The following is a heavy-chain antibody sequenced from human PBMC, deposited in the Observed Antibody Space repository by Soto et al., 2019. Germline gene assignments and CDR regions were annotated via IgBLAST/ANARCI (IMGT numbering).Heavy chain of an antibody. D-gene: IGHD6-19*01. V-gene: IGHV3-48*01. CDR3: ASDAELPIAVAPEGSY. CDR2: ISSSSSTI. Sequence: EVQLVESGGGLVQPGGSLRLSCAASGFTFSSYSMNWVRQAPGKGLEWVSYISSSSSTIYYADSVKGRFTISRDNAKNSLYLQMNRLRAEDTAVYYCASDAELPIAVAPEGSYWGQGTLVTVSS. CDR1: GFTFSSYS. J-gene: IGHJ4*02.